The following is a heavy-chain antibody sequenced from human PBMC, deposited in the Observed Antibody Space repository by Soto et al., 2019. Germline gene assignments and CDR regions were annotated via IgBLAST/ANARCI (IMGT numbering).Heavy chain of an antibody. CDR1: GYTFTSYG. CDR3: TREGSAPYYYYAMDA. D-gene: IGHD3-10*01. V-gene: IGHV1-18*01. CDR2: ISAYNGNT. J-gene: IGHJ6*02. Sequence: ASVKVSCKASGYTFTSYGISWVRQAPGQGLEWMGWISAYNGNTNYAQNLQGRVFMTADTSTNTAYMELRSLRSDDTAIYFCTREGSAPYYYYAMDAWGQGTTVTVS.